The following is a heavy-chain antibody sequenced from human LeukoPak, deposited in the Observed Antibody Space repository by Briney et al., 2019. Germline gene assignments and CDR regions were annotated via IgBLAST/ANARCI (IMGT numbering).Heavy chain of an antibody. CDR3: ARHSGSYQTFDY. D-gene: IGHD1-26*01. CDR1: GFTFSSYA. CDR2: ISGSGGST. Sequence: GGSLRLSCAASGFTFSSYAMSWVRQAPGKGLEWVSAISGSGGSTYYADSVKGRFTISRDNSKNTLYLQMNSLRAEDTAVYYCARHSGSYQTFDYWGQGTLVTVPS. V-gene: IGHV3-23*01. J-gene: IGHJ4*02.